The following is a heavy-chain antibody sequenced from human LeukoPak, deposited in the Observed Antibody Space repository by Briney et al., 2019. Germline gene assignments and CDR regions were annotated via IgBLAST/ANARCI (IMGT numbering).Heavy chain of an antibody. CDR2: INHSGST. V-gene: IGHV4-34*01. Sequence: PSETLSLTCAVYGGSFSGYYWSWIRQPPGKGLEWIGEINHSGSTNYNPSLKSRVTISVDSSKNQFSLKLSSVTAADTAVYYCATSDDFDYWGQGTLVTVSS. CDR3: ATSDDFDY. J-gene: IGHJ4*02. CDR1: GGSFSGYY.